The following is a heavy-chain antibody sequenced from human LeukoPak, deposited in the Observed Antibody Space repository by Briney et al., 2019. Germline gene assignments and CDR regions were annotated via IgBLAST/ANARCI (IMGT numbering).Heavy chain of an antibody. J-gene: IGHJ4*02. CDR3: ARAAHRSQNLDY. D-gene: IGHD6-6*01. CDR2: IYYSGST. CDR1: GGSISSGDYY. V-gene: IGHV4-30-4*08. Sequence: SQTLSLTCTVSGGSISSGDYYWSWIRQPPVKGLEWIGYIYYSGSTYYNPSLKSRVTISVDTSKNQFSLKLSSVTAADTAVYYCARAAHRSQNLDYWGQGTLVTVSS.